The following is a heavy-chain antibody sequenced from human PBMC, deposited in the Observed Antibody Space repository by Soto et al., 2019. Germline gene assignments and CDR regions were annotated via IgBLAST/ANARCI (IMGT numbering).Heavy chain of an antibody. CDR3: ASRFYYDPGAFDI. V-gene: IGHV4-39*01. CDR2: IYYSGST. D-gene: IGHD3-22*01. J-gene: IGHJ3*02. CDR1: GGSISSSSYY. Sequence: QLQLQESGPGLVKPSETLSLTCTVSGGSISSSSYYWGWIRQPPGKGLEWIGSIYYSGSTYYNPSPKSRVTIPVDTSNNQFSLKLSSVTAADTAVYYCASRFYYDPGAFDIWGQGKMVTVSS.